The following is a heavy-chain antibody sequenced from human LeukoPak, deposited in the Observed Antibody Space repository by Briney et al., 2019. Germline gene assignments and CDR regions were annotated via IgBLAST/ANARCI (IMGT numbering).Heavy chain of an antibody. V-gene: IGHV3-33*01. CDR2: IWYDGSNQ. CDR3: ARDREARLLDY. J-gene: IGHJ4*02. Sequence: GGSLRLSCAASGFTFRNHGMQWVRQAPGKGLEWVAVIWYDGSNQYYADSVKGRFTISRDNSKNTLYLQMNGLRGEDTALYYCARDREARLLDYWGQGTLITVSS. D-gene: IGHD1-26*01. CDR1: GFTFRNHG.